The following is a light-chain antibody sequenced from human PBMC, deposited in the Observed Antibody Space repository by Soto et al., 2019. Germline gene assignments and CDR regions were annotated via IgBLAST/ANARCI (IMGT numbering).Light chain of an antibody. CDR1: QSVSSS. CDR3: QHDHNWPRT. Sequence: ETVMTQSPATLSMSPGERATLSCRASQSVSSSLAWYQQKPGQAPRLLIYGASTRATGIPARFSGSGSGTEFTLTISSLQSEDFAVYYCQHDHNWPRTFGQGTKVEIK. J-gene: IGKJ1*01. CDR2: GAS. V-gene: IGKV3-15*01.